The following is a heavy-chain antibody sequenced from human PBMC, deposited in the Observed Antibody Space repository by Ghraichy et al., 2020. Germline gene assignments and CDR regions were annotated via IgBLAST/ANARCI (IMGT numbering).Heavy chain of an antibody. V-gene: IGHV3-66*01. CDR1: GFTVSSNY. CDR3: ARGRSGYDPNAFDI. J-gene: IGHJ3*02. CDR2: IYSGGST. D-gene: IGHD5-12*01. Sequence: GGSLRLSCAASGFTVSSNYMSWVRQAPGKGLEWVSVIYSGGSTYYADSVKGRFTISRDNSKNTLYLQMNSLRAEDTAVYYCARGRSGYDPNAFDIWGQGTMVTVSS.